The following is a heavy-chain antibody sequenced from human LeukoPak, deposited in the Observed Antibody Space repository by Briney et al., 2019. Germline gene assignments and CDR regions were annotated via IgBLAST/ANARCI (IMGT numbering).Heavy chain of an antibody. V-gene: IGHV3-7*01. CDR1: GFTFTSHW. CDR2: IKQDGSEK. Sequence: GGSLRLSCAVSGFTFTSHWMIWVRQAPGKGLEWVANIKQDGSEKYYVDSVKGRFTISRDNAKNSLYLQMNSLRAEDTAVYYCVGWAGGISYFYYWGQGTLVTVSS. D-gene: IGHD1-14*01. CDR3: VGWAGGISYFYY. J-gene: IGHJ4*02.